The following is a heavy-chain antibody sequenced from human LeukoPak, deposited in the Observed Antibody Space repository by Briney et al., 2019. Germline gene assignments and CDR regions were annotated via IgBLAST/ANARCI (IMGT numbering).Heavy chain of an antibody. CDR2: IYGGGAT. V-gene: IGHV3-53*01. CDR1: GFSVNDNY. Sequence: HAGGSLRLSCAASGFSVNDNYMSWVRQAPGKGLEWVSIIYGGGATYYADSVKGRFSISRDNSKNTLYLQMNSLRAEDTAVYYCARDLGYTHGFGCWGQGTLVTVSS. J-gene: IGHJ4*02. D-gene: IGHD5-18*01. CDR3: ARDLGYTHGFGC.